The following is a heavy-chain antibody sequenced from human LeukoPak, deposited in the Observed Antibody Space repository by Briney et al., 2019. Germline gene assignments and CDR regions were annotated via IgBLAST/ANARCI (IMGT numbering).Heavy chain of an antibody. CDR1: GFTVSSNY. CDR3: ALVGRDYYDSSGYQFDY. Sequence: PGGSLRLSCAASGFTVSSNYMSWVRQAPGKGLEWVSVIYSGGSTYYADSVKGRFTISRDNSKNTLYLQMNSLRAEDTAVYYCALVGRDYYDSSGYQFDYWGQGTLVTVSS. V-gene: IGHV3-66*01. CDR2: IYSGGST. J-gene: IGHJ4*02. D-gene: IGHD3-22*01.